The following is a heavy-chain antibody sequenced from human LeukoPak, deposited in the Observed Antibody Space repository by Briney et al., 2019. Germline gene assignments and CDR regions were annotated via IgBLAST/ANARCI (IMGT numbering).Heavy chain of an antibody. Sequence: SETLSLTCTVSGGSISNYSWTWIRQPPGKGLEWIGNIYYSGSTNYNPSLKSRVTISIDTSKNQFSLKVSSVTAADTAVYYCARAHSSGWPHMFDPWGQGTLVTVPS. J-gene: IGHJ5*02. V-gene: IGHV4-59*01. CDR3: ARAHSSGWPHMFDP. CDR1: GGSISNYS. D-gene: IGHD6-19*01. CDR2: IYYSGST.